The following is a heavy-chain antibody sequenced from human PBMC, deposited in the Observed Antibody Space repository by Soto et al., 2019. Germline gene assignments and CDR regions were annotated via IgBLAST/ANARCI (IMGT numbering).Heavy chain of an antibody. Sequence: ASVKVSCKVSGYTLTELSMHWVRQAPGKGLEWMGGFDPEDGETIYAQKFQGRVTMTEDTSTDTAYMELSSLRSEDTAVYYCAVLQGSSLASDYWGQGTLVTVSS. CDR2: FDPEDGET. V-gene: IGHV1-24*01. CDR1: GYTLTELS. J-gene: IGHJ4*02. D-gene: IGHD6-6*01. CDR3: AVLQGSSLASDY.